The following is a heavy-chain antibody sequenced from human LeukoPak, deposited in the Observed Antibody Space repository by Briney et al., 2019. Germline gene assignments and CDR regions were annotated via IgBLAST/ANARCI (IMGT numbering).Heavy chain of an antibody. CDR1: GFYFNTYS. V-gene: IGHV3-21*06. Sequence: PGGSLRLSCVASGFYFNTYSLNWVRRAPGKGLEWVASISSSSNHIRYADSMKGRVTISRDNAKNSLYLQMDSLRVDDTAVYYCARPLQGSYAMDVWGLGTTVIVSS. J-gene: IGHJ6*02. CDR3: ARPLQGSYAMDV. CDR2: ISSSSNHI.